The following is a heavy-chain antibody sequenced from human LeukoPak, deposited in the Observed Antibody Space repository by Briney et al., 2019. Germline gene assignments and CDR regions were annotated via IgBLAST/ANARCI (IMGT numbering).Heavy chain of an antibody. V-gene: IGHV1-24*01. J-gene: IGHJ4*02. CDR3: ARGYCSSTSCEYYFDY. D-gene: IGHD2-2*01. CDR2: FDPEDGET. CDR1: GYTLTELS. Sequence: GASVKVSCKVSGYTLTELSMHWVRQAPGKGLEWVGGFDPEDGETIYAQKFQGRVTMTEDTSTDTAYMELSSLRSEDTAVYYCARGYCSSTSCEYYFDYWGQGTLVTVSS.